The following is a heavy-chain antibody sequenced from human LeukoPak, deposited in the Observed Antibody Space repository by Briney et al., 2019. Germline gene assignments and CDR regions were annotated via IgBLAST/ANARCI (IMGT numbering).Heavy chain of an antibody. CDR2: VSAYNGNT. CDR1: GYTFTSYG. CDR3: AAGNYYDSSGYYHLGYFDY. D-gene: IGHD3-22*01. V-gene: IGHV1-18*01. J-gene: IGHJ4*02. Sequence: ASVKVSCKASGYTFTSYGISWVRQAPGQGLEWMGWVSAYNGNTNYAQKLQGRVTMTTDTSTSTAYMELRSLRSDDTAVYYCAAGNYYDSSGYYHLGYFDYWGQGTLVTVSS.